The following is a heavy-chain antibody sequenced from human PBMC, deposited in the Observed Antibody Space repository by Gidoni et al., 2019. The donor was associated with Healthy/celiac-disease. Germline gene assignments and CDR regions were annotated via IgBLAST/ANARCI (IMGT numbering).Heavy chain of an antibody. CDR2: ISGSGGST. Sequence: EVQLLESGGGLVQPGGSLRLSCAASGFTFSSYAMRGVRQAPGKGLAWVSAISGSGGSTYYADSVKGRFTISRDNSKNTLYLQMNSLRAEDTAVYYCAKDRSTNPLRYFDHYYYYYGMDVWGQGTTVTVSS. D-gene: IGHD3-9*01. J-gene: IGHJ6*02. CDR3: AKDRSTNPLRYFDHYYYYYGMDV. V-gene: IGHV3-23*01. CDR1: GFTFSSYA.